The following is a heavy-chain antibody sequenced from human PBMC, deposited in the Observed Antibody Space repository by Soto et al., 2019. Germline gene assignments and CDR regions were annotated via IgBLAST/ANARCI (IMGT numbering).Heavy chain of an antibody. D-gene: IGHD3-22*01. J-gene: IGHJ5*02. CDR1: GGTFSSYT. V-gene: IGHV1-69*13. CDR2: IIPIFGTA. Sequence: SVKVSCKASGGTFSSYTISWVRQAPGQGLEWMGGIIPIFGTANYAQKFQGRVTITADESTSTAYMELSSLRSEDTAVYYCARDPEYYDSSGSNWFDPWGQGTLVTVSS. CDR3: ARDPEYYDSSGSNWFDP.